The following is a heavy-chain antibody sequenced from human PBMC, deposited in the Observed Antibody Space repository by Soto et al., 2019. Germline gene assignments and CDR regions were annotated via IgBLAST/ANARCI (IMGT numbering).Heavy chain of an antibody. CDR3: ARVAPALDY. J-gene: IGHJ4*02. CDR1: GGSISSETW. V-gene: IGHV4-4*02. Sequence: QVQLQESGPGLVKPSETLSLTCAVSGGSISSETWWSWVRQPPGKGLEWIGEIFRTGSTNYNPSLTSRVAVSLDKSQHRFSPKLSSATAAATAVYYCARVAPALDYWGQGTLVTVSS. CDR2: IFRTGST.